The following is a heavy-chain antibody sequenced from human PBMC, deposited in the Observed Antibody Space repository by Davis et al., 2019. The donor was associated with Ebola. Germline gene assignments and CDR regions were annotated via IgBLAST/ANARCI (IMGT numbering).Heavy chain of an antibody. V-gene: IGHV3-30*18. Sequence: GESLKISCAASGFTLSSYGMHWVRQAPGKGLEWVAGISNNGGNKYYADSVKGRFTISRDNSKNTLYLQMSSLRAEDTAVYHCAKAFVYGMDVWGQGTTVTVSS. CDR2: ISNNGGNK. D-gene: IGHD3-16*01. CDR1: GFTLSSYG. CDR3: AKAFVYGMDV. J-gene: IGHJ6*02.